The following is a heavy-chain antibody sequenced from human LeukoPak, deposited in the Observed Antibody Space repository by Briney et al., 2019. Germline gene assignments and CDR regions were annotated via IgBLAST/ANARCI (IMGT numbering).Heavy chain of an antibody. CDR2: INHSGST. Sequence: SETLSLTCAVYGGSFSGYYWSWIRQPPGKGLEWIGEINHSGSTNYNPSLKSRVTISVDTSKNQFSLKLSSVTAADTAVYYCAITGGHLCSGGSCYSRNGWFDPWGQGTLVTVSS. V-gene: IGHV4-34*01. CDR3: AITGGHLCSGGSCYSRNGWFDP. J-gene: IGHJ5*02. D-gene: IGHD2-15*01. CDR1: GGSFSGYY.